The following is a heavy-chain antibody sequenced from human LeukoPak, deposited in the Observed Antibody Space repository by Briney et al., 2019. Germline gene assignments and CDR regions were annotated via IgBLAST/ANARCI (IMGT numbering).Heavy chain of an antibody. CDR3: ARDGEAGYYYYYYMDV. D-gene: IGHD7-27*01. CDR2: INHSGST. J-gene: IGHJ6*03. V-gene: IGHV4-34*01. Sequence: PSETLSLTCAVYGGSFSGYYWSWIRQPPGKGLEWIGEINHSGSTNYNPSLKSRVTISVDTSKNQFSLKLGSVTAADTAVYYCARDGEAGYYYYYYMDVWGKGTTVTISS. CDR1: GGSFSGYY.